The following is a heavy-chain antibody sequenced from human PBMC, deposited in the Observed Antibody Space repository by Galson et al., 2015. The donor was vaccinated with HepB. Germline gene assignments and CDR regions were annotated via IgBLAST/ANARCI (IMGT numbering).Heavy chain of an antibody. V-gene: IGHV3-21*01. D-gene: IGHD6-13*01. CDR3: AGDRGQQLVRWYYYYMDV. Sequence: SLRLSCAASGFTFSSYSMNWVRQAPGKGLEWVSSISSSSSYIYYADSVKGRFTISRDNAKNSLYLQMNSLRAEDTAVYYCAGDRGQQLVRWYYYYMDVWGKGTTVTVSS. CDR1: GFTFSSYS. J-gene: IGHJ6*03. CDR2: ISSSSSYI.